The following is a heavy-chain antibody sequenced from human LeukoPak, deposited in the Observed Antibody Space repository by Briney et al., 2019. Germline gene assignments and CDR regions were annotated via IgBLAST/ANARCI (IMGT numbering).Heavy chain of an antibody. J-gene: IGHJ1*01. CDR2: INPDGRDT. D-gene: IGHD2-21*02. CDR1: GFTFNRCW. CDR3: TSWGDTTAEYFQR. V-gene: IGHV3-7*01. Sequence: GGSLRLSCVVSGFTFNRCWMNWVRQAPGKGLEWVAHINPDGRDTYYVDSVKGRFTISRDNAQNSMYLQMNGLRVEDTAVYYCTSWGDTTAEYFQRWGQGTLVTVSS.